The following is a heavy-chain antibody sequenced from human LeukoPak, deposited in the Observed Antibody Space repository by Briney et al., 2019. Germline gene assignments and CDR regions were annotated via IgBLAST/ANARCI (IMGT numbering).Heavy chain of an antibody. Sequence: GGSLRLSCAASGFTFSSYAMTWVRQAPGKGLEWVSVISGSGGSTYYADSVKGRFTISRDNSKNTLYLQMNSLRAEDTAVYYCARDQRYYYDSSGYYPYYYGMDVWGQGTTVTVSS. CDR2: ISGSGGST. D-gene: IGHD3-22*01. V-gene: IGHV3-23*01. CDR1: GFTFSSYA. CDR3: ARDQRYYYDSSGYYPYYYGMDV. J-gene: IGHJ6*02.